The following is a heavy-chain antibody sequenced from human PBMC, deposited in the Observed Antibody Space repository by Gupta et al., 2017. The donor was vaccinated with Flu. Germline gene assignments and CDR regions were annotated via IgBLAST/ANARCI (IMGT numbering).Heavy chain of an antibody. V-gene: IGHV4-34*12. D-gene: IGHD3-3*01. J-gene: IGHJ5*01. CDR3: ASGPRGHYFSGNYFGS. CDR2: GVFDGDS. Sequence: QPREGGVGWFGEGVFDGDSYYTKSLRSRFTTSRDTSKNQLYLQLDTVTVADTAVYYCASGPRGHYFSGNYFGSWGQGTPVTVSS.